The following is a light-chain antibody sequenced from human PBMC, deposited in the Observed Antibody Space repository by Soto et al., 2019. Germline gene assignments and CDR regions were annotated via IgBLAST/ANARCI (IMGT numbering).Light chain of an antibody. J-gene: IGKJ1*01. V-gene: IGKV1-5*03. CDR1: QSINW. CDR2: EAS. Sequence: DIQLAQSPSTLSASVGDRITITCRATQSINWLAWYQQKPGKAPKLLIFEASRLESGVPSRFSGSGSGTEFTLTISSLQPDDFGTYYCQQYDTYAPMWTFGQGIKVDVK. CDR3: QQYDTYAPMWT.